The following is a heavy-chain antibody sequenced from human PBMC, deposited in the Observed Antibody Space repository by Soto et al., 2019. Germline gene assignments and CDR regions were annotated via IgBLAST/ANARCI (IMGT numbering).Heavy chain of an antibody. CDR2: IIPIFGTA. V-gene: IGHV1-69*01. Sequence: QVQLVQSGAEVKKPGSSVKVSCKASGGTFSSYAISWVRQAPGQGLEWMGGIIPIFGTANYAQKFQGRVTITADESTSTGYMELSSLRSEDTAVYYCARGARTPYSSSWYGPARWFDPWGQGTLVTVSS. D-gene: IGHD6-13*01. CDR1: GGTFSSYA. J-gene: IGHJ5*02. CDR3: ARGARTPYSSSWYGPARWFDP.